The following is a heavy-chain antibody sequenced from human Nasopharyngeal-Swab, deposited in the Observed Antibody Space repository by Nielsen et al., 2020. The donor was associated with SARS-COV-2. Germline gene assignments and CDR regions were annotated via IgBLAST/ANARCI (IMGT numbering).Heavy chain of an antibody. Sequence: PGKGLEWIGEVSQGGGTNYNPSLKNRVTISVATSKNKFSLKLISVTAAETAVYYCARGGAGGVPSPVLGLGPYYSYYYMDVWGKGTTVTVSS. D-gene: IGHD2-2*01. V-gene: IGHV4-34*01. CDR3: ARGGAGGVPSPVLGLGPYYSYYYMDV. CDR2: VSQGGGT. J-gene: IGHJ6*03.